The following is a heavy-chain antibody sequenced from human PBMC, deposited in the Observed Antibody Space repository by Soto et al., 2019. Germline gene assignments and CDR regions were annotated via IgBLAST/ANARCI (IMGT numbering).Heavy chain of an antibody. D-gene: IGHD6-13*01. CDR2: ISGSGGGT. J-gene: IGHJ4*02. CDR1: GFTFSSYA. Sequence: PGGSLRLSCAASGFTFSSYAMSWVRQAPGKGLEWASIISGSGGGTYYADSVKGRFTISRDNSKNTLYLQVNSLRAEDTAVYYCAKGGSSWSYFDFWGQGTLVTVSS. V-gene: IGHV3-23*01. CDR3: AKGGSSWSYFDF.